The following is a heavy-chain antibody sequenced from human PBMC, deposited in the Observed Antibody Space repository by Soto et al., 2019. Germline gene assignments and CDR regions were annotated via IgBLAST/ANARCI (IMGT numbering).Heavy chain of an antibody. CDR3: ARGESVGEYDRSSGMDG. Sequence: AVSMCLSCAASGFTFSSYEMNWVRQAPGKGLEWVSYISSSGSTIYYADSVKGRFTNSRDNAKNSLYLQMNSLRAEHTAVYYCARGESVGEYDRSSGMDGWGQGNTVTVSS. CDR2: ISSSGSTI. V-gene: IGHV3-48*03. CDR1: GFTFSSYE. J-gene: IGHJ6*02. D-gene: IGHD1-26*01.